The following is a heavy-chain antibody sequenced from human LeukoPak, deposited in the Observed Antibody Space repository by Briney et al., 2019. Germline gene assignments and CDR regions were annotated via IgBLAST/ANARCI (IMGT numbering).Heavy chain of an antibody. J-gene: IGHJ4*02. CDR2: ISGSGGST. D-gene: IGHD2-21*01. CDR3: AKSPAAYGGGDCYLDY. Sequence: GGSLRLSCAASGFTFSSYAMSWVRQAPGKGLEWVSAISGSGGSTYYADSVKGRFTITRDNSKNTLYLQMNSMRAEDTAVYYCAKSPAAYGGGDCYLDYWGQGTLVTVSS. CDR1: GFTFSSYA. V-gene: IGHV3-23*01.